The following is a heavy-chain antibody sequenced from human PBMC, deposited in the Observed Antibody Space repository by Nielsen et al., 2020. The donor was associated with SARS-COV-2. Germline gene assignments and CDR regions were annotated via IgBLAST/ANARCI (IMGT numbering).Heavy chain of an antibody. V-gene: IGHV3-53*01. CDR3: ARVRSGANWFVL. Sequence: GVLKISCAASGLTVSSNYMSWVRQAPGKGLEWVSVIYSGGSTYYADSVKGRFTISRDNSKNTLYLQMNSLRVEDTAVYYCARVRSGANWFVLWGQGTLVTVSS. CDR2: IYSGGST. D-gene: IGHD3-16*01. CDR1: GLTVSSNY. J-gene: IGHJ5*01.